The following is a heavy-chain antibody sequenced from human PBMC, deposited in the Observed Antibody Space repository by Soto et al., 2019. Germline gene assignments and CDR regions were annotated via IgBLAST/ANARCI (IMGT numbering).Heavy chain of an antibody. CDR1: GFTFSSYS. Sequence: GGSLILSCAASGFTFSSYSMNWVRQAPGKGLEWVSSISSSSSYIYYADSVKGRFTISRDNAKNSPYLQMNSLRAEDTAVYYCARDAGYSSSWYPTLDYYYGMDVWGQGTTVTVSS. CDR3: ARDAGYSSSWYPTLDYYYGMDV. D-gene: IGHD6-13*01. CDR2: ISSSSSYI. V-gene: IGHV3-21*01. J-gene: IGHJ6*02.